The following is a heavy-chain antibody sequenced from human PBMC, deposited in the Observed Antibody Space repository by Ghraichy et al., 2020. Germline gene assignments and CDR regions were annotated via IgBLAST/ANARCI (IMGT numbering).Heavy chain of an antibody. J-gene: IGHJ4*02. D-gene: IGHD1-26*01. CDR3: ATDLSTGSYYSY. Sequence: ASVKVSCKVSGYTLTELSMHWVRQAPGKGLEWMGGFDPEDGETIYAQKSQGRVTMTEDTSTDTAYMELSSLRSEDTAVYYCATDLSTGSYYSYWGQGTLVTVSS. V-gene: IGHV1-24*01. CDR2: FDPEDGET. CDR1: GYTLTELS.